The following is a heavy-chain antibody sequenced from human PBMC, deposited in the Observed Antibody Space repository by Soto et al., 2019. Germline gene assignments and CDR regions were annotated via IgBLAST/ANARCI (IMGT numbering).Heavy chain of an antibody. J-gene: IGHJ5*02. V-gene: IGHV3-23*01. CDR2: ISGSGGST. CDR3: AKGPKEGYYDILTGYYNWFDP. Sequence: GGSLRLSCAASGFTFSSYAMSWVRQAPGKGLEWVSAISGSGGSTYYADSVKGRFTISRDNSKNTLYLQMNSLRAEDTAVYYCAKGPKEGYYDILTGYYNWFDPWGQGTLVTVSS. CDR1: GFTFSSYA. D-gene: IGHD3-9*01.